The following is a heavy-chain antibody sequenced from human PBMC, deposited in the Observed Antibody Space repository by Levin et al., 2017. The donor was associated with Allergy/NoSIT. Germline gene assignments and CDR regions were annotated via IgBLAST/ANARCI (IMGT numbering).Heavy chain of an antibody. D-gene: IGHD6-19*01. Sequence: GGSLRLSCAASGFTFSSYGMHWVRQAPGKGLEWVAVISYDGSNKYYADSVKGRFTISRDNSKNTLYLQMNSLRAEDTAVYYCAKDSLPGIAVAGDYFDYWGQGTLVTVSS. J-gene: IGHJ4*02. V-gene: IGHV3-30*18. CDR3: AKDSLPGIAVAGDYFDY. CDR2: ISYDGSNK. CDR1: GFTFSSYG.